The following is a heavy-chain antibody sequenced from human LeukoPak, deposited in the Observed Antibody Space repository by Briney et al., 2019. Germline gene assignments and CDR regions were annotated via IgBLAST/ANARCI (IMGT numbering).Heavy chain of an antibody. CDR1: GFTFSSYS. CDR2: ISSSSSYI. Sequence: GGSLRLSCAASGFTFSSYSMNWVRQAPGKGLEWVSSISSSSSYIYYADSVKGRFTISRDNAKNSLYLQMNSLRAEDTAVYYCARDLAQVRDGDTYFDYWGQGTLVTVSS. CDR3: ARDLAQVRDGDTYFDY. J-gene: IGHJ4*02. V-gene: IGHV3-21*01. D-gene: IGHD4-17*01.